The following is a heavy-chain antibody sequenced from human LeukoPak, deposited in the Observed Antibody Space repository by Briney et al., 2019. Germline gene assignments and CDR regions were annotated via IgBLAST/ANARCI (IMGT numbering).Heavy chain of an antibody. J-gene: IGHJ4*02. Sequence: PGGSLRLSCAASGFTFSSYGMHWVRQAPGKGLEWVAVIWYDGSNKYYADSVKGRFTISRDNSKNTLYLQMNSLRAEDTAVYYCARDREYSSSWYVSDYWGQGTLVTVSS. D-gene: IGHD6-13*01. CDR3: ARDREYSSSWYVSDY. CDR2: IWYDGSNK. CDR1: GFTFSSYG. V-gene: IGHV3-33*01.